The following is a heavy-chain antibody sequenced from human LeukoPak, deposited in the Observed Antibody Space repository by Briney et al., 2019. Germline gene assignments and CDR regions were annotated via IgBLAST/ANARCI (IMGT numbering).Heavy chain of an antibody. Sequence: PGGSLRLSCVASGFTFSHHSISWVRQAPGKGLEWVSAITASGVDTFYAESVEGRFSVSRDDSKSTVFLQMSSLTADDTGIYFCARRGLQGFCSVNSCHSFFDSWGRGTRVIVSS. CDR2: ITASGVDT. CDR1: GFTFSHHS. V-gene: IGHV3-23*01. D-gene: IGHD2-15*01. J-gene: IGHJ5*01. CDR3: ARRGLQGFCSVNSCHSFFDS.